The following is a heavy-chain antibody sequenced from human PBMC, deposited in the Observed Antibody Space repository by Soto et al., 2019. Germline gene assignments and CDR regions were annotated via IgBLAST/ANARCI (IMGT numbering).Heavy chain of an antibody. CDR3: AHRYNYLRSATMDV. D-gene: IGHD5-18*01. Sequence: SETLSLTCTVSGGSISSGGYYWSWIRQHPGKGLEWIGYIYYSGSTYYSPSLKSRVTISVDTAKNQFSLKLSSVTAADTATYDCAHRYNYLRSATMDVWGQGTTVTVSS. V-gene: IGHV4-31*03. J-gene: IGHJ6*02. CDR2: IYYSGST. CDR1: GGSISSGGYY.